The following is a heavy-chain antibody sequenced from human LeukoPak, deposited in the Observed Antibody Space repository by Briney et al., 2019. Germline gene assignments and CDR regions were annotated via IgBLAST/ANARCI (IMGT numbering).Heavy chain of an antibody. Sequence: SETLSLTCTVSGVSITDHFWSWIRQSPGEGLEWIGYVYYTGSTNYNPSLKSRVSISVNRSRNQFSLKLTSVTAADTAVYYCARDQVRGADWGQGTLVTVSS. V-gene: IGHV4-59*11. J-gene: IGHJ4*02. D-gene: IGHD3-10*01. CDR1: GVSITDHF. CDR2: VYYTGST. CDR3: ARDQVRGAD.